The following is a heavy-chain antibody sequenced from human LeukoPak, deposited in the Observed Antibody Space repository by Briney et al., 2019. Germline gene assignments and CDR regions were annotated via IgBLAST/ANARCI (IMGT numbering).Heavy chain of an antibody. CDR2: ITWDDSHI. CDR3: ARGFHRFYYDSSDYYTAFDI. J-gene: IGHJ3*02. V-gene: IGHV3-43*01. CDR1: GFTFDDYT. Sequence: PGGSLRLSCAASGFTFDDYTMHWVRQAPGKGLEWVSLITWDDSHIYYADSVKGRFTISRDNAKNSLYLQMNSLRAEDTAVYYCARGFHRFYYDSSDYYTAFDIWGQGTMVTVSS. D-gene: IGHD3-22*01.